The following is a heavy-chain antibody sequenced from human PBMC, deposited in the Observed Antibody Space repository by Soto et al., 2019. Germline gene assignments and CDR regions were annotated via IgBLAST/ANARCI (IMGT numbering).Heavy chain of an antibody. CDR2: IYYSGST. Sequence: QLQLQESGPGLVKPSETLSLTCTVSGGSISSSSYYWGWIRQPPGKGLEWIGSIYYSGSTYYNPSLRSRVTISVDTSKNQSSLKLSSVTAADPAVYYCASTIFGVVIIPPDYWGQGPLVTVSS. CDR3: ASTIFGVVIIPPDY. D-gene: IGHD3-3*01. CDR1: GGSISSSSYY. J-gene: IGHJ4*02. V-gene: IGHV4-39*01.